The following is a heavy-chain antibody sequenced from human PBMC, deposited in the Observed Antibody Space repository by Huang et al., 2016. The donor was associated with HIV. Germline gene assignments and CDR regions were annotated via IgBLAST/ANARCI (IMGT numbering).Heavy chain of an antibody. CDR2: IDDSGTT. Sequence: QLQLQESGPGLVKPSETLSLTCTVSGGPISNSSHYWGWIRQPPGKGLEWIGSIDDSGTTHHNPSLKSRVTMSVDASKSQISLNLISVTAADAALYYCVGYCTGGTCFEAFDIWGQGTRVTVSS. D-gene: IGHD2-8*02. J-gene: IGHJ3*02. CDR1: GGPISNSSHY. CDR3: VGYCTGGTCFEAFDI. V-gene: IGHV4-39*01.